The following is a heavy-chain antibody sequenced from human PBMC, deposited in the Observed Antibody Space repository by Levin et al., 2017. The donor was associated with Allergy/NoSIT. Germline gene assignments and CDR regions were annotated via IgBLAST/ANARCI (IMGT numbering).Heavy chain of an antibody. V-gene: IGHV1-2*02. CDR2: INPNSGGT. CDR1: GYTFTGYY. CDR3: ARHSGDGDYENYFDY. J-gene: IGHJ4*02. D-gene: IGHD4-17*01. Sequence: ASVKVSCKASGYTFTGYYMHWVRQAPGQGLEWMGWINPNSGGTNYAQKFQGRVTMTRDTSISTAYMELSRLRSDDTAVYYCARHSGDGDYENYFDYWGQGTLVTVSS.